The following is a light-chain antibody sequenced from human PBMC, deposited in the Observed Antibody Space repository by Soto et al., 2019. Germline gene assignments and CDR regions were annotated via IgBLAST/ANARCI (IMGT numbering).Light chain of an antibody. CDR2: GAS. V-gene: IGKV3-20*01. CDR3: QQYGSSPLT. Sequence: VLTQSPGTLSLSPLEISTLSCRASQSVAYSHLAWYQQKPGQAPRLLISGASSRAIGIPDRFSGSGSGTDFTLTISRLDPEDSAVYYCQQYGSSPLTFGQGTKVDIK. CDR1: QSVAYSH. J-gene: IGKJ1*01.